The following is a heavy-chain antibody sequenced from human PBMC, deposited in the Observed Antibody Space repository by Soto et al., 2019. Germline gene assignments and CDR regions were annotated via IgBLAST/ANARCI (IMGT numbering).Heavy chain of an antibody. D-gene: IGHD3-3*01. CDR3: AKQGDYDFWSSSNNWLDP. CDR1: GFSFSSYA. CDR2: IGGRGGST. V-gene: IGHV3-23*01. J-gene: IGHJ5*02. Sequence: PGGSLRLSCAASGFSFSSYAISWVRQAPGKGLEWVSSIGGRGGSTYYADSVKGRFTISRDNSKNTVYLQMNSLRVEDTAVYYCAKQGDYDFWSSSNNWLDPWGQGTQVTV.